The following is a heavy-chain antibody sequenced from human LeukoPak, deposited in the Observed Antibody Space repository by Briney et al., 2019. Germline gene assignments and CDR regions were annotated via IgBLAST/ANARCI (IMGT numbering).Heavy chain of an antibody. CDR2: IIPIFGTA. D-gene: IGHD1-26*01. V-gene: IGHV1-69*05. CDR3: ARGRVVGARGSFYFDY. Sequence: ASVKVSCKASGGTFSSYAISWVRQAPGQGLEWMGGIIPIFGTANYAQKFQGRVTITTDESTRTAYMEMSSLRSEDTAVYYCARGRVVGARGSFYFDYWGQGTLVTVSS. CDR1: GGTFSSYA. J-gene: IGHJ4*02.